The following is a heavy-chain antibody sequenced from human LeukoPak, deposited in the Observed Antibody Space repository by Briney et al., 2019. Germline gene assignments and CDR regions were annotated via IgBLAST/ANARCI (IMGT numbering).Heavy chain of an antibody. CDR3: ARLFDY. V-gene: IGHV4-39*01. Sequence: SETLSLTCTVSGGSITSSNSYWGWIRQPPGMGLEWIGSIYESGTTYYNPSLKSRVTISVDTSKNQFSLKLSSVTAADTAVYHCARLFDYWGRGSLVSVSS. CDR2: IYESGTT. CDR1: GGSITSSNSY. J-gene: IGHJ4*02.